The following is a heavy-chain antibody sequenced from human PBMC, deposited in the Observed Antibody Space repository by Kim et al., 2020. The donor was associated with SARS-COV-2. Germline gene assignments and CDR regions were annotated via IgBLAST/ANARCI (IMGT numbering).Heavy chain of an antibody. Sequence: GGSLRLSCAASGFTFSSYSMNWVRQAPGKGLEWVSSISSSSSYIYYADSVKGRFTISRDNAKNSLYLQMNSLRAEDTAVYYCAREGGLTVAGRGNYDYWGQGTLVTVSS. D-gene: IGHD6-19*01. CDR1: GFTFSSYS. CDR2: ISSSSSYI. CDR3: AREGGLTVAGRGNYDY. V-gene: IGHV3-21*04. J-gene: IGHJ4*02.